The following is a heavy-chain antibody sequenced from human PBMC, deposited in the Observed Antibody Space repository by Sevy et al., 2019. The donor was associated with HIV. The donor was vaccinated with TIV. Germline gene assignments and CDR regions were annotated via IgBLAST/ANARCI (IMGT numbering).Heavy chain of an antibody. Sequence: SETLSLTCTVSGGSISSYYWSWIRQPPGKGLEWIGYIYYSGSTNYSPSLKSRVTISVDTSKNQFSLKLTSVTAADTAVYYCARHGRSRVDYWGQGTLVTVSS. J-gene: IGHJ4*02. CDR1: GGSISSYY. D-gene: IGHD1-26*01. V-gene: IGHV4-59*08. CDR3: ARHGRSRVDY. CDR2: IYYSGST.